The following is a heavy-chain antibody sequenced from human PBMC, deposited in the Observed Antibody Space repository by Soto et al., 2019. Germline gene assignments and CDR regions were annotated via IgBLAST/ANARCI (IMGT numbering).Heavy chain of an antibody. J-gene: IGHJ4*02. CDR3: ARAVLY. D-gene: IGHD1-1*01. CDR2: IFYSGTT. CDR1: GGSISSCGYF. Sequence: QVQLQESGPGLVKTSQTLSLTCTVSGGSISSCGYFWSWIRQPPGKGLEWIGNIFYSGTTYYNPSLKSRVTISVDTSKNQFSLKLTSVTAADTAVYFCARAVLYWGQGTMVTVSS. V-gene: IGHV4-31*03.